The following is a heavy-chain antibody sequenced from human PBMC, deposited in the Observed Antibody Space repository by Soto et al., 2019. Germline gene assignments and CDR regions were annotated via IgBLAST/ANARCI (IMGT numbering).Heavy chain of an antibody. CDR1: RFSLSTSGMC. CDR2: IGWDDDK. V-gene: IGHV2-70*01. D-gene: IGHD3-22*01. Sequence: SGPKLVNPTQTLTLTCTFSRFSLSTSGMCVSWIRQPPGKAVEWLALIGWDDDKYYSTSLKTRLTISKDTSKNQVVLTMTNMDPVDTATYYCARIRSYYDSSGPPHDAFDIWGQGTMVTVSS. CDR3: ARIRSYYDSSGPPHDAFDI. J-gene: IGHJ3*02.